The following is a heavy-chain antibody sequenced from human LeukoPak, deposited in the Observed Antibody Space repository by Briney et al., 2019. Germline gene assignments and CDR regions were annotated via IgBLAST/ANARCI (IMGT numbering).Heavy chain of an antibody. D-gene: IGHD1-26*01. CDR2: ICYSGST. V-gene: IGHV4-59*12. J-gene: IGHJ6*03. CDR1: GGSISSYY. CDR3: ARERDLLYYYYMDV. Sequence: SETLSLTCTVSGGSISSYYWNWIRQPPGKGLEWIGYICYSGSTNYNPSLKSRVTISVGTSKNQFSLKLSSVTAADTAVYYCARERDLLYYYYMDVWGKGTTVTVSS.